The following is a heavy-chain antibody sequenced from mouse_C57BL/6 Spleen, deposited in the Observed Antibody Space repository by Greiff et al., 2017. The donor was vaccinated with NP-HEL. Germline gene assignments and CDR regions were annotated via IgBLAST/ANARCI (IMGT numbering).Heavy chain of an antibody. D-gene: IGHD1-1*01. CDR2: IDPSDSET. J-gene: IGHJ4*01. V-gene: IGHV1-52*01. CDR1: GYTFTSYW. Sequence: VQLQQSGAELVKPGASVKLSCKASGYTFTSYWMHWVKQRPGQGLEWIGNIDPSDSETHYNQKFKDKATLTVDKSSSTAYMQLSSLTSEDSAVYYCASTTVVAHYYAMDYWGQGTSVTVSS. CDR3: ASTTVVAHYYAMDY.